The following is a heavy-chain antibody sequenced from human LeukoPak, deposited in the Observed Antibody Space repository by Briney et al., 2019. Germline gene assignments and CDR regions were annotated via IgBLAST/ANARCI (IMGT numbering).Heavy chain of an antibody. CDR2: IYYSGST. CDR1: GGSISSYY. J-gene: IGHJ4*02. D-gene: IGHD3-10*01. CDR3: ARVSIGRYYGSGIDY. V-gene: IGHV4-39*07. Sequence: ASETLSLTCTVSGGSISSYYWGWIRQPPGKGLEWIGSIYYSGSTYYNPSLKSRVTISVDTSKNQFSLKLSSVTAADTAVYYCARVSIGRYYGSGIDYWGQGTLVTVSS.